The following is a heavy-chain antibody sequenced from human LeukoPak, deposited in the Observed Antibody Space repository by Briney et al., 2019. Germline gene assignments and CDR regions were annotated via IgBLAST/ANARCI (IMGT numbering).Heavy chain of an antibody. CDR1: GFAFSSYA. J-gene: IGHJ5*02. D-gene: IGHD3-10*01. V-gene: IGHV3-30*04. CDR3: ARGNYYGSGSYSGGWFDP. CDR2: ISYDGSNK. Sequence: PGGSLRLSCAASGFAFSSYAMHWVRQAPGKGLEWVAVISYDGSNKYYADSVKGRFTISRDNSKNTLYLQMNSLRAEDTAVYYCARGNYYGSGSYSGGWFDPWGQGTLVTVSS.